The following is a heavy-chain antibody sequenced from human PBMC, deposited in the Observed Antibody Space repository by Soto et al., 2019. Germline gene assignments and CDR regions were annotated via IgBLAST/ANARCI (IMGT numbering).Heavy chain of an antibody. V-gene: IGHV3-74*01. Sequence: EVQLVESGGGLVQPGGSLRLSCAASGFTFSSYWIHWVRQGPGKGLVWVSRINTDASRTNYADSVKGRFTISRDNAKNTVYLQVNSLRDEDTALYLCVRGASGRYYMDVWGTGTTVTVSS. CDR1: GFTFSSYW. D-gene: IGHD3-10*01. J-gene: IGHJ6*03. CDR3: VRGASGRYYMDV. CDR2: INTDASRT.